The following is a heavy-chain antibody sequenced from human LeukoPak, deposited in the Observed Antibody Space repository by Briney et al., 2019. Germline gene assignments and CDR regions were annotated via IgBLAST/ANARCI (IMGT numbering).Heavy chain of an antibody. D-gene: IGHD5-24*01. CDR1: GYSITNGYY. CDR2: VHQSASS. J-gene: IGHJ4*02. CDR3: ARKHIGRQWLQIDY. V-gene: IGHV4-38-2*01. Sequence: PSETPSLTCSVSGYSITNGYYWGWIRQPPGKGLEWIGSVHQSASSFYNASLKSRVTISLDASNNQFSLILSSVTATDTAMYYCARKHIGRQWLQIDYWGQGVLVTVSS.